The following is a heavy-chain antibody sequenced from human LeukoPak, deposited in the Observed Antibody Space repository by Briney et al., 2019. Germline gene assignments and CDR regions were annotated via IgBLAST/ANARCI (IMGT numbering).Heavy chain of an antibody. J-gene: IGHJ4*02. Sequence: GGSLRLSCAASGFTFSNYEMNWVRQAPGKGLEWVPYISSSGSTIYYADSVKGRFTISRDNAKNSLYLQMNSLRAEDTAVYFCARRGYTYGYVDCWGQGTLVTVSS. CDR3: ARRGYTYGYVDC. CDR1: GFTFSNYE. CDR2: ISSSGSTI. D-gene: IGHD5-18*01. V-gene: IGHV3-48*03.